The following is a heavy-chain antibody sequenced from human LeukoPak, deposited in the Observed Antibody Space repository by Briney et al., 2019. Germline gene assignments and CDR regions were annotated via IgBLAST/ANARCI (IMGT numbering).Heavy chain of an antibody. CDR2: ISYDGNNK. J-gene: IGHJ6*03. CDR3: ARGGIPTGPYYYFYYMNV. V-gene: IGHV3-30*01. Sequence: GGSLRLSCAASGFTFSRNVMHWVRQAPGKGLEWVALISYDGNNKFYADSVKGRFTISRDNSRDTLFLQMNSLRGEDAAVYSCARGGIPTGPYYYFYYMNVWGKGTAVTVSS. D-gene: IGHD3-10*01. CDR1: GFTFSRNV.